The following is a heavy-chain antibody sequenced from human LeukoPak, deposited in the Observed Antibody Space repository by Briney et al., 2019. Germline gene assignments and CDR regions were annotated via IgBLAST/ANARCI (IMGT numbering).Heavy chain of an antibody. D-gene: IGHD4-11*01. V-gene: IGHV3-74*01. CDR1: GFSFSDYW. Sequence: PGGSLRLSCAASGFSFSDYWMVWVRQAPGKGLVWVSNIKTDGSVTTYADSVKGRSTISRDNAKNTLYLQMNRLRAEDTAVYYCGRDNNYKVDVWGKGTTVTVSS. J-gene: IGHJ6*04. CDR2: IKTDGSVT. CDR3: GRDNNYKVDV.